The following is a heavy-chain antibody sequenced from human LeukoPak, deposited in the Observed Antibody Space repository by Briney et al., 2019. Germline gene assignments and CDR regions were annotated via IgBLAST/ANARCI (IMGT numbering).Heavy chain of an antibody. Sequence: KSSETLSLTCAVYGGSFSGYYWSWIRQPPGKGLEWIGEINHSGSTNYNLSLKSRVTISVDTSKNQFSLKLSSVTAAATAVYYCARGLEARDFDYWGQGTLVTVSS. CDR2: INHSGST. D-gene: IGHD6-6*01. J-gene: IGHJ4*02. V-gene: IGHV4-34*01. CDR3: ARGLEARDFDY. CDR1: GGSFSGYY.